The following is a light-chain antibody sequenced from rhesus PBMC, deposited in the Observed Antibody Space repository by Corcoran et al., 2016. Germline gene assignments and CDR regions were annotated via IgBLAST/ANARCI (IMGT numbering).Light chain of an antibody. CDR3: LQYSSSPFT. CDR1: QAISRW. Sequence: DIQMTQSPSSLSASVGDRVTITCRASQAISRWLAWFPQEPGKAPNLLIYKASNLYSGVPSRFSGSGSGTDFTLTISSLQPEDFATYYCLQYSSSPFTFGPGTKRDIK. V-gene: IGKV1-21*01. CDR2: KAS. J-gene: IGKJ3*01.